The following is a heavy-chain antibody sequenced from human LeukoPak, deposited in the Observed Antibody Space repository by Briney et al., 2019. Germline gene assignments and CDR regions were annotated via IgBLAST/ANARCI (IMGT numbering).Heavy chain of an antibody. Sequence: SETLSLTCTVSGDSVSTPNYYWNWIRQPPGKGLEWIGFIYYSGRTDYNPSLKGRVTISVDTSKNQFSLKLSSVTAADTAVYYCARPKSGYDDWYFDLWGRGTLVTVSS. V-gene: IGHV4-61*01. J-gene: IGHJ2*01. CDR3: ARPKSGYDDWYFDL. CDR1: GDSVSTPNYY. D-gene: IGHD5-12*01. CDR2: IYYSGRT.